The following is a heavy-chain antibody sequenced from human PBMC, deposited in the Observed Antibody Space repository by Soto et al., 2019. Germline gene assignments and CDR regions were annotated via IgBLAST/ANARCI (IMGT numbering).Heavy chain of an antibody. CDR3: ARFDGYRGVGFDY. Sequence: GGSLRLSCAASGFTFSSYDMNWVRQAPGKGLEWVSYISSSGSTIYYADSVKGRFTISRDNAKNSLYLQMNSLKAEDTAVYYCARFDGYRGVGFDYWGQGTLVTVSS. V-gene: IGHV3-48*03. D-gene: IGHD1-26*01. CDR2: ISSSGSTI. J-gene: IGHJ4*02. CDR1: GFTFSSYD.